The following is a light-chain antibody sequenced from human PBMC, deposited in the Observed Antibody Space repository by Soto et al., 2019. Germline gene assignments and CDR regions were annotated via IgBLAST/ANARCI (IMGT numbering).Light chain of an antibody. CDR3: QQYGSSSWT. V-gene: IGKV3D-20*01. CDR2: DAS. CDR1: QSVSNNY. Sequence: EIVFTQSPSTLSSSPFDRSTLSCRASQSVSNNYLAWYQQKPGLAPRLLIYDASYRANGIPDRFSGSGSGTDFTLTISRLEPEDFVVYYCQQYGSSSWTFGQGAKVDIK. J-gene: IGKJ1*01.